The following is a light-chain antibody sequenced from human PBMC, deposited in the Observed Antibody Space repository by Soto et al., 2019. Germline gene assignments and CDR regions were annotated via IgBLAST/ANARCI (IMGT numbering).Light chain of an antibody. Sequence: DIPMTQSPSSLSASVGDRVTITCRASQSISSYLNWYQQKPGKAPNLLIYAASTFQSGVPSRFSGSGSGTDFTLTIRSLQPEDFATYYCQQSYTTPLTFGGGTKVEIK. CDR2: AAS. V-gene: IGKV1-39*01. CDR3: QQSYTTPLT. J-gene: IGKJ4*01. CDR1: QSISSY.